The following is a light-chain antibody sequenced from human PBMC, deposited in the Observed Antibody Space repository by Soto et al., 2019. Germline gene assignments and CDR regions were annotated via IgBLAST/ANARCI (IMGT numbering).Light chain of an antibody. J-gene: IGKJ1*01. V-gene: IGKV1-5*01. CDR1: QSISNW. Sequence: DIPMTQSPSTLSASLGDRVTITCRASQSISNWLAWYQQKPGQAPKLLIYAASSLASGVPSRFSGSGSGTEFTLTISSLRPDDFAIYCCQQYKSYPWTFGQGTKVEIK. CDR2: AAS. CDR3: QQYKSYPWT.